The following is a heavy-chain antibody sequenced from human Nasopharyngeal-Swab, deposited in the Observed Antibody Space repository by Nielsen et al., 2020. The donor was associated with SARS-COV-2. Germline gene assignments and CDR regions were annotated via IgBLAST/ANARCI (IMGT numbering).Heavy chain of an antibody. V-gene: IGHV4-34*01. CDR1: GGSFSNYY. Sequence: SETLSLTCTVYGGSFSNYYRSWIRQAPGKGLEWIGEINHSGSTNYNPSLKSRVTISVDTSKNQFSLKLSSVTAADTAVYYCARVELRFLEWYDYWGQGTLVTVSS. D-gene: IGHD3-3*01. J-gene: IGHJ4*02. CDR3: ARVELRFLEWYDY. CDR2: INHSGST.